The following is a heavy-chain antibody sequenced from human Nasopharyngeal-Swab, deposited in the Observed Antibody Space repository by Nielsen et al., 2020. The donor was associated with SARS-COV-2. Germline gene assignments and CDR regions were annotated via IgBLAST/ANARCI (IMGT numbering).Heavy chain of an antibody. CDR3: AKDFSSGWSGRFDP. Sequence: GESLKISCAASGFIFDDYTMYWVRQPPGKGLEWVSLINWDGSTTYYADFVKGRFTISRDNSKNSLYLQMNSLRTEDTALYFCAKDFSSGWSGRFDPWGQGTLVTVSS. CDR1: GFIFDDYT. D-gene: IGHD6-19*01. CDR2: INWDGSTT. J-gene: IGHJ5*02. V-gene: IGHV3-43*01.